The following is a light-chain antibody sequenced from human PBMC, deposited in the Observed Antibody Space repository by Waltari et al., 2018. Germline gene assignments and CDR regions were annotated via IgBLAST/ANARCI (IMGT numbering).Light chain of an antibody. J-gene: IGLJ2*01. Sequence: QSGLTQPRSVSGSPGQSVTISCTGISSDDGDHNYVSWYQQHPGKAPKPMIYHGNKRPSGVPDRFSGSKSANTASLTISGLQAEDEADYSCCSYAGSYVIFGEGTKLTVL. CDR3: CSYAGSYVI. CDR2: HGN. V-gene: IGLV2-11*01. CDR1: SSDDGDHNY.